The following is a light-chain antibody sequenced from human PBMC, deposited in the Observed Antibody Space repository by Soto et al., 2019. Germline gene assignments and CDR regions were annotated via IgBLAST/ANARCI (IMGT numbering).Light chain of an antibody. CDR2: DAS. CDR1: QSISSW. J-gene: IGKJ1*01. CDR3: QQYNSYSWT. V-gene: IGKV1-5*01. Sequence: DIQMTQSPSTLSASGGDRVTITCRASQSISSWLAWYQQKPGKDPKLLIYDASNLESGVPSRFSGSGSGTEFTLTISSLQPDDFATYYCQQYNSYSWTFGQGTQVEIK.